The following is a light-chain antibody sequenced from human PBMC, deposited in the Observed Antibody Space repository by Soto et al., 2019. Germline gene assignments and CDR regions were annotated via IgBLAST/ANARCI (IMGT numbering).Light chain of an antibody. Sequence: QSALAQPPSASGSPGQSVTIPCTGTSSDVGGYNYVSWYQQHPGKAPKLIIYEVNKRPSGVPDRFSGSKSGNTASLTVSGLQAEDEADYYCSSYAGSNNYVFGTGTKVTVL. J-gene: IGLJ1*01. CDR1: SSDVGGYNY. CDR2: EVN. V-gene: IGLV2-8*01. CDR3: SSYAGSNNYV.